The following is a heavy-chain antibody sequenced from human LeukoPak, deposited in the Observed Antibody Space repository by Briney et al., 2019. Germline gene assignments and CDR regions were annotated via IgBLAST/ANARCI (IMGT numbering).Heavy chain of an antibody. J-gene: IGHJ5*02. Sequence: GGSLRLSCAASGFTFSSYWMHWVRQAPGKGLVWVSRIKGDGSIINYAASVKGRFTISRDNAKNTLYLQMNSLRADDTPVYYCARGLEYGDYAPWGHGTLVTVSS. V-gene: IGHV3-74*01. CDR2: IKGDGSII. D-gene: IGHD4-17*01. CDR3: ARGLEYGDYAP. CDR1: GFTFSSYW.